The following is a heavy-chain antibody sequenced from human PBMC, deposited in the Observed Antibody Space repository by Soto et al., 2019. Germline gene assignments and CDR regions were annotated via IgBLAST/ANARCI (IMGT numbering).Heavy chain of an antibody. J-gene: IGHJ6*02. CDR3: ARGGRLYYSYYGMHV. CDR1: GYKFRTYS. Sequence: ASVKVSCKASGYKFRTYSLLWVRQAPGQGLEWMGWINTGNGNTKYSQKFQGRVTMPRDTSAGTAFLEVSSLKSEDTAVYYCARGGRLYYSYYGMHVWGPGSTVPVS. V-gene: IGHV1-3*04. CDR2: INTGNGNT. D-gene: IGHD3-16*01.